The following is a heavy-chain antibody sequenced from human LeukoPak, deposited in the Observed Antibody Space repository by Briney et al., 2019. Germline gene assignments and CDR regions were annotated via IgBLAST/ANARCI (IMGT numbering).Heavy chain of an antibody. D-gene: IGHD4-23*01. J-gene: IGHJ4*02. CDR3: ARGRWPGGHFDY. CDR1: GFTSTSYA. V-gene: IGHV3-23*01. Sequence: PGGSLRLSCAASGFTSTSYAMNWVRQAPGKGQEWVSGISANGISTNYADSVKGRFTISRDNSKNTLYLQMNSLRAGDTAIYYCARGRWPGGHFDYWGQGTLVTVSS. CDR2: ISANGIST.